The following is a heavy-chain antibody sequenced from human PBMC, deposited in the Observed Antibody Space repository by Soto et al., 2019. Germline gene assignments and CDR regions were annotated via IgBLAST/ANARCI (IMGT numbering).Heavy chain of an antibody. V-gene: IGHV1-18*01. CDR3: AREASVRIPAAQPSRFDS. CDR1: GYSFMKYG. J-gene: IGHJ4*02. Sequence: ASVKVSCKGFGYSFMKYGINWVRQAPGQGLEWVGWISPYSGYTHSAQKFHGRLTLTTDTAASTAYMELRILRSADTALYYCAREASVRIPAAQPSRFDSWGQGTLVTSPQ. CDR2: ISPYSGYT. D-gene: IGHD2-2*01.